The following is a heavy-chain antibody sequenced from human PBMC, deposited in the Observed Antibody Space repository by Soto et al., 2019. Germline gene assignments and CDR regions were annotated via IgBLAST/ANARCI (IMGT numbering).Heavy chain of an antibody. Sequence: SVKVSCKASGGTFSNHIITWVRQAPGQGPEWMGRIIPMLEITNYAQKFQGRVTITADKSTTTAYMEVNSLRSEDTAVYYCVRVSPMGSVFSGHDDMDSWGQGTLVTVSS. CDR1: GGTFSNHI. V-gene: IGHV1-69*02. J-gene: IGHJ4*02. D-gene: IGHD5-12*01. CDR2: IIPMLEIT. CDR3: VRVSPMGSVFSGHDDMDS.